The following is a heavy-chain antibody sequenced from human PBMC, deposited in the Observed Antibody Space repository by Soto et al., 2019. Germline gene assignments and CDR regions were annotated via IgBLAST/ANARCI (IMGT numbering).Heavy chain of an antibody. CDR1: GFTFSSSD. V-gene: IGHV3-23*01. D-gene: IGHD2-8*01. CDR2: ISGSGGST. Sequence: GGSLRLSCAASGFTFSSSDMSWVGQAPGKVLEWVSAISGSGGSTYYADSGKGRFTISRDNSKHTPDVEMMSLRAEDTAVYYCAKDPVGVSAAIIDYWGQGTLVTVS. J-gene: IGHJ4*02. CDR3: AKDPVGVSAAIIDY.